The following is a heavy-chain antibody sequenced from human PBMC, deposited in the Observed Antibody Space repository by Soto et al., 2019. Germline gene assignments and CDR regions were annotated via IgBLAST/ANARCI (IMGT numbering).Heavy chain of an antibody. D-gene: IGHD3-10*01. V-gene: IGHV3-23*01. CDR3: ANIRITMPSIG. J-gene: IGHJ4*02. CDR2: ISGSGGST. Sequence: PGGSLILSCAASGFTFSSYAMSWGLQAPGKGLEWVSAISGSGGSTYYADSVKGRFTISRDNSKNTLYLQMNSLRAEDTAVYYCANIRITMPSIGWGQGTLFTVSS. CDR1: GFTFSSYA.